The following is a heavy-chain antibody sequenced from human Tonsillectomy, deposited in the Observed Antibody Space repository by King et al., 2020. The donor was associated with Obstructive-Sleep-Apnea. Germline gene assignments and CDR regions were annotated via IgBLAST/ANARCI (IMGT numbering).Heavy chain of an antibody. Sequence: LQLQESGPGLVKPSETLSLTCTVSGGSISSSSYYWGWIRQPPGKGLEGIGSIYYSGGTYCNPSLNSLVTISVETSKNQFSLKLSSVTAADTGVYYCARDRTYFYDNKGGGIGYWGQGTQVTVSS. CDR1: GGSISSSSYY. V-gene: IGHV4-39*07. CDR3: ARDRTYFYDNKGGGIGY. CDR2: IYYSGGT. D-gene: IGHD3-22*01. J-gene: IGHJ4*02.